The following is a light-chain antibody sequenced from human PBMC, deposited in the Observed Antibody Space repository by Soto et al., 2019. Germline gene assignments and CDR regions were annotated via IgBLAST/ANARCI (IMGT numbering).Light chain of an antibody. Sequence: QSALTQPASVSGSPGQSITISCTGTSSDVGSYNLVSWYQQHPGKAPKLMIYEGSKRPSGVSNRFSGSKSGNTASLTISGLQAEDAADYYCCSYTGSSTSVVFGGGTKLTV. CDR2: EGS. CDR3: CSYTGSSTSVV. CDR1: SSDVGSYNL. V-gene: IGLV2-23*01. J-gene: IGLJ2*01.